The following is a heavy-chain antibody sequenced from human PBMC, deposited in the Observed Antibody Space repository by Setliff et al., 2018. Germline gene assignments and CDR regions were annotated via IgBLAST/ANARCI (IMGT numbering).Heavy chain of an antibody. J-gene: IGHJ6*02. D-gene: IGHD2-8*01. V-gene: IGHV1-46*01. CDR2: INPSGGSP. CDR1: GYTFTSYY. Sequence: ASVKVSCKASGYTFTSYYMHWVRQAPGQGLEWMGIINPSGGSPSYAQKFPGRVTITTDESTSTAYMELSSLRSEDTAVYYWARERVYATSGGYYYYYGMDVWGQGTTVTVSS. CDR3: ARERVYATSGGYYYYYGMDV.